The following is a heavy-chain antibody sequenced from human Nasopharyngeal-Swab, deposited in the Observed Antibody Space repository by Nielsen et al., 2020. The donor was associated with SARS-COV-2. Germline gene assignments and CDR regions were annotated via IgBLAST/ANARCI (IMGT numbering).Heavy chain of an antibody. CDR1: GFTLSSFA. J-gene: IGHJ4*02. D-gene: IGHD1-26*01. CDR3: ANDGGSYPPSDY. Sequence: GGSLRLSCPASGFTLSSFAISWVRPAPGKGLEWVSAICGNGGSTYYADSVKGRFTISRDNSKNTLYLQMNSLRAEDTAVYYCANDGGSYPPSDYWSQGTLVTVSS. CDR2: ICGNGGST. V-gene: IGHV3-23*01.